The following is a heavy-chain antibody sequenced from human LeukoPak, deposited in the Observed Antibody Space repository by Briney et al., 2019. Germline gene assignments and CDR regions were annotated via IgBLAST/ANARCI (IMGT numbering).Heavy chain of an antibody. Sequence: SETLSLTCTVSGGSISSSSYYWGWIRQPPGKGLEWIGSIYYSGSTYYNPSLKSRVTIPVDTSKNQFSLKLSSVTAADTAVYYCARHGGYSSSSYDYWGQGTLVTVSS. V-gene: IGHV4-39*01. CDR1: GGSISSSSYY. J-gene: IGHJ4*02. CDR2: IYYSGST. D-gene: IGHD6-6*01. CDR3: ARHGGYSSSSYDY.